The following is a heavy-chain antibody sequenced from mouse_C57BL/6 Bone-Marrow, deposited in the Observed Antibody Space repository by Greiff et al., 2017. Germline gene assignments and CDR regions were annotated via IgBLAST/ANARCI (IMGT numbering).Heavy chain of an antibody. CDR3: ARGLLHGY. D-gene: IGHD2-3*01. V-gene: IGHV1-64*01. CDR1: GYTFTSYW. Sequence: QVQLKQPGAELVKPGASVKLSCKASGYTFTSYWMHWVKQRPGQGLEWIGMIHPNSGSTNYNEKFKSKATLPVDKSSSTAYMQLSSLTSEDSAVYYCARGLLHGYWGQGTTLTVSS. J-gene: IGHJ2*01. CDR2: IHPNSGST.